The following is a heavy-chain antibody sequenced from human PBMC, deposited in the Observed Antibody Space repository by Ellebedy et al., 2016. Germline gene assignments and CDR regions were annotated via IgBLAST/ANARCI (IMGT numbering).Heavy chain of an antibody. D-gene: IGHD2-21*02. CDR1: GYTFPTYW. Sequence: GESLKISCKGSGYTFPTYWIAWVRQMPGRGLEWMGIIYPGDSETTYSPSFQGQATISADKSTSTAYLQWSSLQASYTAMYYCARRGLLGDSYDYWGQGALVTVSS. CDR2: IYPGDSET. CDR3: ARRGLLGDSYDY. V-gene: IGHV5-51*01. J-gene: IGHJ4*02.